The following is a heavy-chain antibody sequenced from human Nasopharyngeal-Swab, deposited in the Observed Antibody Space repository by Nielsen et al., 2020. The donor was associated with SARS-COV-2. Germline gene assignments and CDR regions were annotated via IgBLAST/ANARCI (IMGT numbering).Heavy chain of an antibody. CDR3: ARDLMYYYGSGSSPFYMDV. V-gene: IGHV1-2*06. CDR2: INPNSGGT. Sequence: ASVKVSCKASGYTFIGYYMHWVRQAPGQGLEWMGRINPNSGGTNYAQKFQGRVTMTRDTSISTAYMELSRLRSDDTAVYYCARDLMYYYGSGSSPFYMDVWGKGTTVTVSS. D-gene: IGHD3-10*01. CDR1: GYTFIGYY. J-gene: IGHJ6*03.